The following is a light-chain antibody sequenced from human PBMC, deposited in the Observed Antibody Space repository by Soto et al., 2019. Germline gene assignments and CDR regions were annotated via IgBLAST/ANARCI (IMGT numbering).Light chain of an antibody. V-gene: IGLV1-40*01. Sequence: QSVLTQPPSVSGAPGQRVTISCTGGTSNIVSDYGVHWYQQLPGRAPRLLIYINDKRPSGVPDRFSGSKSGTSASLAITGLQAEDEADYYCQSYDSRLSGVIFGGGTKLTVL. CDR2: IND. CDR3: QSYDSRLSGVI. J-gene: IGLJ2*01. CDR1: TSNIVSDYG.